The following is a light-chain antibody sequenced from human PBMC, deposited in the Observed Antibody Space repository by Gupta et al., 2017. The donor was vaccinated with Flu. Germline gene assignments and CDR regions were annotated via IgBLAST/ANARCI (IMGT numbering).Light chain of an antibody. CDR1: SIGSKT. V-gene: IGLV3-21*02. Sequence: SYVLTQLPSVSVAPGQTARMTCGGNSIGSKTVHWYHQKAGLAPVLVVYDDTVRPSGIPERFSGSNSGNTATLTINRAEAGDEADYYCQVWDSDTDRPVFGGGTQLTVL. CDR2: DDT. J-gene: IGLJ3*02. CDR3: QVWDSDTDRPV.